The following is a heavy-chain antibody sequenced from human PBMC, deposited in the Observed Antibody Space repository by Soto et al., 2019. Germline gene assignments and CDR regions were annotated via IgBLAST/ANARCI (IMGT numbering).Heavy chain of an antibody. J-gene: IGHJ4*02. Sequence: EVQLLDSGGGLVQPGGSLRLSCAASGFTFSSYAMNWVRQAPGKGLEWVSVISGSGDSTYYADSVKGRFTISRDNSKHTLYLHMNSLRTEDTAVYYCATRGPGTYFDYWGQGTLVTVSS. D-gene: IGHD6-13*01. CDR2: ISGSGDST. CDR3: ATRGPGTYFDY. V-gene: IGHV3-23*01. CDR1: GFTFSSYA.